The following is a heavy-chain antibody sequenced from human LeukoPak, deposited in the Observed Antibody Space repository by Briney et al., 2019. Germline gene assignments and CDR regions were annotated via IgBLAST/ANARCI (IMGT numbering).Heavy chain of an antibody. Sequence: GGSLRLSCAASGFTFNTYAMHWVRQAPGKGLEWLAIISYDGNYKNYADSVRGRFIISRDNSKNTVYLQMNSLRAEDTAVYYCASGAVAGHFDYWGQGTLVTVSS. CDR3: ASGAVAGHFDY. J-gene: IGHJ4*02. V-gene: IGHV3-30*04. D-gene: IGHD6-19*01. CDR1: GFTFNTYA. CDR2: ISYDGNYK.